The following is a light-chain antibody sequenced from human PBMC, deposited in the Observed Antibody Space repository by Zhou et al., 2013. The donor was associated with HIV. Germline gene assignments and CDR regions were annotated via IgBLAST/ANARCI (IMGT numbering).Light chain of an antibody. J-gene: IGKJ1*01. CDR3: MQGIYHPWT. V-gene: IGKV2-29*03. Sequence: DVVMTQTPRSLPVTPGQPASMSCKSSQSLVHSNGKIDLYWYLQKSGQSPQLLIYEVSKRFSGVPDRFSGSGSGTDFTLKISRVEAEDVGVYYCMQGIYHPWTFGQGTKVEIK. CDR2: EVS. CDR1: QSLVHSNGKID.